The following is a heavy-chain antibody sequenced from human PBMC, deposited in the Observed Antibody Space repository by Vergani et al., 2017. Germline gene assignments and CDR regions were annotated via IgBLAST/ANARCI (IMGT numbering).Heavy chain of an antibody. CDR2: INPKSGVT. CDR3: ARDHFGSGSYMAWFDP. Sequence: QVQMVQSGAEMKKPGASVKVSCRASGYAFTTYYIHWIRQAPGQGLEWMGWINPKSGVTNYAQKFQGRVTMTRDTSIATVYMELTNLRSTDTATFYCARDHFGSGSYMAWFDPWGQGSPVIVSS. CDR1: GYAFTTYY. V-gene: IGHV1-2*02. J-gene: IGHJ5*02. D-gene: IGHD1-26*01.